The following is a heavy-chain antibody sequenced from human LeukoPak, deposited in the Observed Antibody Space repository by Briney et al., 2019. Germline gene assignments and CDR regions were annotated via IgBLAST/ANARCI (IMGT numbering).Heavy chain of an antibody. D-gene: IGHD3-22*01. J-gene: IGHJ4*02. CDR1: GYTFTSYG. V-gene: IGHV1-2*04. Sequence: ASVKVSCKASGYTFTSYGISWVRQAPGQGLEWMGWINPNSGGTNYAQKFQGWVTMTRDTSISTAYMELSRLRSDDTAVYYCARGAYDSSGYVFYYFDYWGQGTLVTVSS. CDR3: ARGAYDSSGYVFYYFDY. CDR2: INPNSGGT.